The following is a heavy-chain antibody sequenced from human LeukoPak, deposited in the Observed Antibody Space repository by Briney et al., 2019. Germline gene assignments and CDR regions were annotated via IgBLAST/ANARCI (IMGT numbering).Heavy chain of an antibody. CDR3: PSGHTALVPRPYFAY. Sequence: PSQTLSLTCTVSGGSISSGDYYWSWIRQPPGKRLEWIGYIYYSGSTYYNPSLKSRVTISVDTSKNQFSLHLSSVPAADTPVYYRPSGHTALVPRPYFAYRGQGTLVTVPS. D-gene: IGHD5-18*01. CDR2: IYYSGST. V-gene: IGHV4-30-4*01. J-gene: IGHJ4*02. CDR1: GGSISSGDYY.